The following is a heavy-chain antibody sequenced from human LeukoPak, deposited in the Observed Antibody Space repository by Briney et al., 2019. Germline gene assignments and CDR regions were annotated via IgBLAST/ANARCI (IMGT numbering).Heavy chain of an antibody. Sequence: PGGSLRLSCEASTFTFTPGWMSWVRQAPGKGLEWVAMMKRDGGEKHYVDSVRGRFTISRDNAKNSLYLQMYSLRDEDTAVYYCASLDTAHPSGVHWGQGTLVTVSS. CDR2: MKRDGGEK. V-gene: IGHV3-7*01. CDR1: TFTFTPGW. J-gene: IGHJ4*02. CDR3: ASLDTAHPSGVH. D-gene: IGHD5-18*01.